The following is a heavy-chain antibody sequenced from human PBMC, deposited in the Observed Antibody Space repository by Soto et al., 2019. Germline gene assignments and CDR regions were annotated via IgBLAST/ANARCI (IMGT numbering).Heavy chain of an antibody. Sequence: SETLSLTCTVSGGSISSYYWSWIRQPPGKGLEWIGYIYYSGNSNYNPSLKSRVTISVDTSKNQFSLKLSSVTAADTAMYYCARDLEDGYMLGWLDPWGKGTLVTVSS. CDR3: ARDLEDGYMLGWLDP. J-gene: IGHJ5*02. CDR1: GGSISSYY. D-gene: IGHD5-12*01. V-gene: IGHV4-59*01. CDR2: IYYSGNS.